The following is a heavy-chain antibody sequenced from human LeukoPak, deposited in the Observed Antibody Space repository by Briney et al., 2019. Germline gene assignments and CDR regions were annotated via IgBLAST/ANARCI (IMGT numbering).Heavy chain of an antibody. CDR1: GFTFSDYA. D-gene: IGHD3-3*01. V-gene: IGHV3-23*01. CDR3: AKAELGVDAFFDY. Sequence: GGSLRLSCAASGFTFSDYALVWVRQAPGRGLGWVVTLSGSGAGTYYSDSVQGRFTISRDNSKRTLFLQMNSLRAEDTAFYYCAKAELGVDAFFDYWGQGTLVTVSS. CDR2: LSGSGAGT. J-gene: IGHJ4*02.